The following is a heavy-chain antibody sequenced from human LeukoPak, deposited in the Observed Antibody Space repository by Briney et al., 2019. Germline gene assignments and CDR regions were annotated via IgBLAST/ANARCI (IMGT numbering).Heavy chain of an antibody. Sequence: SVKVSCKASGGTFSSYAISWVRQAPGRGLEWMGGIIPMFGTANYAQKFQGRVTITTDESTSTAYMELSSLRSEDTAVYYCARVGSSSSLLDHPYYFDYWGQGTLVTVSS. D-gene: IGHD6-6*01. CDR1: GGTFSSYA. CDR2: IIPMFGTA. J-gene: IGHJ4*02. V-gene: IGHV1-69*05. CDR3: ARVGSSSSLLDHPYYFDY.